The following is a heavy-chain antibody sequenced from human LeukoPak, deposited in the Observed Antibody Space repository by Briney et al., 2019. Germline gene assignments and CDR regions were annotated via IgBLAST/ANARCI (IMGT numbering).Heavy chain of an antibody. D-gene: IGHD3-10*01. CDR3: TTDRRLLWFGDQSGDNWFDA. CDR1: GSTFSNAW. CDR2: IKSKTDEVTT. Sequence: GGSLRLSCAASGSTFSNAWMSWVRQAPGKGLEWVGHIKSKTDEVTTDYAAPVKGRFTISRDDSTTTLYLQMNSLQTAATAVYYCTTDRRLLWFGDQSGDNWFDAWGQGTLVTVSS. J-gene: IGHJ5*02. V-gene: IGHV3-15*01.